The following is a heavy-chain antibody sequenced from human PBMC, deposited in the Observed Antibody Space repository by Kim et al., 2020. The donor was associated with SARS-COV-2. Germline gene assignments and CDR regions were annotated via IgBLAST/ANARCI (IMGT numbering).Heavy chain of an antibody. CDR1: GGSISSYY. CDR2: IYYSGST. V-gene: IGHV4-59*08. J-gene: IGHJ6*02. CDR3: ARFRSYDILTGEPWDYYYGMDV. D-gene: IGHD3-9*01. Sequence: SETLSLTCTVSGGSISSYYWSWIRQPPGKGLEWIGYIYYSGSTNYNPSLKSRVTISVDTSKNQFSLKLSSVTAADTAGYYCARFRSYDILTGEPWDYYYGMDVWGQGTTVTVSS.